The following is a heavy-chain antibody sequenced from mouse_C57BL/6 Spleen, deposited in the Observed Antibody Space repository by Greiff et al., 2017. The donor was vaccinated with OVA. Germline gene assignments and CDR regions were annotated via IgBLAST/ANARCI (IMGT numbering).Heavy chain of an antibody. Sequence: QVQLQQSGAELVRPGASVTLSCKASGYTFTDYEMHWVKQTPVHGLEWIGAIDPETGGTAYNQKFKGKAILTADKSSSTAYMELRSLTSEDSAVYYCTRRGLYYDYDGGFDYWGQGTTLTVSS. CDR2: IDPETGGT. D-gene: IGHD2-4*01. V-gene: IGHV1-15*01. CDR3: TRRGLYYDYDGGFDY. J-gene: IGHJ2*01. CDR1: GYTFTDYE.